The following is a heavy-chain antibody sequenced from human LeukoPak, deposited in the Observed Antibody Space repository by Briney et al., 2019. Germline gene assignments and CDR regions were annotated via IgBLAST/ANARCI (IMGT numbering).Heavy chain of an antibody. CDR1: GYTFTGYY. Sequence: PKASVKVSCKASGYTFTGYYMHWVRQAPGQGLEWMGCINPNSGGTNYAQKFQGWVTMTRDTSISTAYMELSRLRSDDTAVYYCARDSTGTHFDYWGQGTLVTVSS. CDR3: ARDSTGTHFDY. V-gene: IGHV1-2*04. D-gene: IGHD1-1*01. J-gene: IGHJ4*02. CDR2: INPNSGGT.